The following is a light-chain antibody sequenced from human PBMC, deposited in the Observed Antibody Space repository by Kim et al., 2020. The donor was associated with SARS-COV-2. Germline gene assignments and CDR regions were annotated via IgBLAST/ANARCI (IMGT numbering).Light chain of an antibody. CDR2: WAS. CDR1: QSVLDRSNNQIY. CDR3: QKYYSSPFT. Sequence: DIAMTQSPDSLAVSLGERATINCKSSQSVLDRSNNQIYLAWYQQKPGQPPKLLISWASIRESGVPDRISGSGSGTDFTLTISSLQAEDVALYYCQKYYSSPFTFGQGTKLEIK. J-gene: IGKJ2*01. V-gene: IGKV4-1*01.